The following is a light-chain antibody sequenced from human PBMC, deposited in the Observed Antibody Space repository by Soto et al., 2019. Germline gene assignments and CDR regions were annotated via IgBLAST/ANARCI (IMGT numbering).Light chain of an antibody. J-gene: IGLJ2*01. V-gene: IGLV2-14*03. Sequence: QSALPQPASVSASPGQSITISCTGTSSDIGIYSVVSWYQQHPGKAPKLLVYDVTNRPSGVSNRFSGSKSGSTASLTISGLQAEDEADYYCTSYTNTNTLVFGGGTKLTVL. CDR3: TSYTNTNTLV. CDR1: SSDIGIYSV. CDR2: DVT.